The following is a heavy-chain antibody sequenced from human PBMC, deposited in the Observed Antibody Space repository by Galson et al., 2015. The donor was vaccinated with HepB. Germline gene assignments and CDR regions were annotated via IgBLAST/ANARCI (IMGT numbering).Heavy chain of an antibody. CDR3: ACLGCSSWQAKFPFDY. CDR2: INPNSGGT. CDR1: GYIFTDYY. J-gene: IGHJ4*02. Sequence: SGAEVKKPGESLKISCKASGYIFTDYYIHWVRQAPGQGLEWMGWINPNSGGTNYAQKFQDRLTMTRDTSISTAYMELSRLRSDDTAVYFCACLGCSSWQAKFPFDYWGQGALVTVSS. D-gene: IGHD6-13*01. V-gene: IGHV1-2*02.